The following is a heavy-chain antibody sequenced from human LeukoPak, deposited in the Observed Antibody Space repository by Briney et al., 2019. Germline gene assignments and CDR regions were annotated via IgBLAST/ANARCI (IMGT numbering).Heavy chain of an antibody. CDR3: AKENHGIVGATTLIDY. CDR1: GFTFSSYG. V-gene: IGHV3-23*01. J-gene: IGHJ4*02. D-gene: IGHD1-26*01. Sequence: PGGSLRLSCAASGFTFSSYGMSWVRQAPGKGLEWVSVISASGGNTYYADSVKGRFTISRDNSKNTLYLQMNSLRAEDTAVYYCAKENHGIVGATTLIDYWGQGTLVTVSS. CDR2: ISASGGNT.